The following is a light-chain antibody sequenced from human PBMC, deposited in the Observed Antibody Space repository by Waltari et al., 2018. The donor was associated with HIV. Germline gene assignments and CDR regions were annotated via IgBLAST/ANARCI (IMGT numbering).Light chain of an antibody. CDR1: HTLTTTS. CDR2: GAS. Sequence: EIVLTQSPGTMSLSPGERATLSCRASHTLTTTSLAWYQQRPGQAPRLLIHGASSRATGIPDRFVGSGSGTDFSLNITRLQPEDFAVYYCQQYGRSPTAFGGGTQVQIK. J-gene: IGKJ4*01. V-gene: IGKV3-20*01. CDR3: QQYGRSPTA.